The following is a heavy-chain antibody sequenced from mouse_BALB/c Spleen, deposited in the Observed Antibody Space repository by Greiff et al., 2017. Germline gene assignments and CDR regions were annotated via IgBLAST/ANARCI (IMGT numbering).Heavy chain of an antibody. CDR1: GFTFSSFG. Sequence: EVKLMESGGGLVQPGGSRKLSCAASGFTFSSFGMHWVRQAPEKGLEWVAYISSGSSTIYYADTVKGRFTISRDNPKNTLFLQMTSLRSEDTAMYYCARDIITTVPYAMDYWGQGTSVTVSS. CDR3: ARDIITTVPYAMDY. V-gene: IGHV5-17*02. D-gene: IGHD1-1*01. CDR2: ISSGSSTI. J-gene: IGHJ4*01.